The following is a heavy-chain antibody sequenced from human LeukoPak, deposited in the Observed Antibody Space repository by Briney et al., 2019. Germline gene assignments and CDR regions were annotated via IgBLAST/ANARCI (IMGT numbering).Heavy chain of an antibody. J-gene: IGHJ4*02. Sequence: SGGSLRLSRAASGFTFSSYSMNWVRQAPGKGLEWVSSISSSSSYIYYADSVKGRFTISRDNAKNSLYLQMNSLRAEDTAVYYCASTVANTHNWGQGTLVTVSS. CDR2: ISSSSSYI. D-gene: IGHD3-16*01. CDR3: ASTVANTHN. V-gene: IGHV3-21*01. CDR1: GFTFSSYS.